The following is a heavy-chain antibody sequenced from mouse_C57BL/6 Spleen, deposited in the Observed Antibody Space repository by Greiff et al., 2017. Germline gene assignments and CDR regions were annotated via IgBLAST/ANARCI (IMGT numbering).Heavy chain of an antibody. D-gene: IGHD2-1*01. CDR2: INPNNGGT. CDR3: ANGNQGWCAY. Sequence: VQLQQSGPELVKPGASVKISCKASGYTFTDYYMNWVKQSHGQSLEWIGDINPNNGGTSYNQKFKGKATLTVDKSSSTAYMELRSLTSEDSAVYYCANGNQGWCAYWGQGTLVTVSA. V-gene: IGHV1-26*01. CDR1: GYTFTDYY. J-gene: IGHJ3*01.